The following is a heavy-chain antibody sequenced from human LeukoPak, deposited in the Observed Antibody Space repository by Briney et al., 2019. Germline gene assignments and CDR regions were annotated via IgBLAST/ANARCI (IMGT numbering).Heavy chain of an antibody. CDR1: GFTFSSYA. D-gene: IGHD3-10*01. CDR3: ALWLQAHFDY. V-gene: IGHV3-23*01. J-gene: IGHJ4*02. Sequence: QLGGSLRLSCAASGFTFSSYAMSWVRLTPGKGLEWVSTINENGHNTHYADSLKGRFTISRDNPRDTVSLQMNSLRADDTALYFCALWLQAHFDYWGRGTLVTVSS. CDR2: INENGHNT.